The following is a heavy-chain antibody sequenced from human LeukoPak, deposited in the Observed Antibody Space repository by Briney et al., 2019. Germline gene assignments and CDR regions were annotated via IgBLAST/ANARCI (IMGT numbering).Heavy chain of an antibody. D-gene: IGHD5-24*01. CDR1: GGSISSSGYY. Sequence: SETLSLTCTASGGSISSSGYYWGWIRQPPGKGLEWIASINYSGTTCYNPSLKSRVTISEDRSKNQFSLKLSSVTAADTAVYYCARLRDGRWLLEYWGQGTLVTVSS. J-gene: IGHJ4*02. CDR2: INYSGTT. CDR3: ARLRDGRWLLEY. V-gene: IGHV4-39*01.